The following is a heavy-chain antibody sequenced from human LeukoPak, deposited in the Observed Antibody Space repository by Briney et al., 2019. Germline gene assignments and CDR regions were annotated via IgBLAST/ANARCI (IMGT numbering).Heavy chain of an antibody. J-gene: IGHJ6*03. V-gene: IGHV5-51*01. Sequence: GESLKISCKGSGYSFTSYWIGWVRQMPGKGLEWMGIIYPGDSDTRYSPSFEGQVTISADKSISTAYLQWSSLKASDTAMYYCARRAVAGTNYYYYMDVWGKGTTVTVSS. CDR3: ARRAVAGTNYYYYMDV. CDR1: GYSFTSYW. CDR2: IYPGDSDT. D-gene: IGHD6-19*01.